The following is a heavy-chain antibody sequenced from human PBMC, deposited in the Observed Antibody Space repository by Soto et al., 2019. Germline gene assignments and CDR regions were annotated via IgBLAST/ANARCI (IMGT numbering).Heavy chain of an antibody. D-gene: IGHD6-6*01. CDR3: ARAKGWRGAARRVEYYGMDV. CDR2: IIPIFGTA. J-gene: IGHJ6*02. CDR1: GGTFSSYA. V-gene: IGHV1-69*13. Sequence: SVKVSCKASGGTFSSYAISWVRQAPGQGXEWMGGIIPIFGTANYAQKFQGRVTITADESTSTAYMELSSLRSEDTAVYYCARAKGWRGAARRVEYYGMDVWGQGTTVTVSS.